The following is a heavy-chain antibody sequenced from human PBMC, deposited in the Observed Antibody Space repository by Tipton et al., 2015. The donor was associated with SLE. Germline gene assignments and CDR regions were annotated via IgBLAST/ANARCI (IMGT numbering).Heavy chain of an antibody. V-gene: IGHV4-61*09. Sequence: TLSLTCTVSGDSFNSGGYSWSWIRQPPGKGLEWIGYIYTSGSTNYNPSLRSRATISVDTSKNQLSLRLTSVTAADTAVYYCARPSYDFWSGSYFQHWGQGTLVTVSS. D-gene: IGHD3-3*01. CDR3: ARPSYDFWSGSYFQH. CDR2: IYTSGST. CDR1: GDSFNSGGYS. J-gene: IGHJ1*01.